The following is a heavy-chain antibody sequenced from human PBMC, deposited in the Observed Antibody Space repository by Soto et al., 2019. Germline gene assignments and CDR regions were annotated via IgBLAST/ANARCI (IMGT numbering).Heavy chain of an antibody. CDR3: ARDRAYCSGGSCYSDS. D-gene: IGHD2-15*01. V-gene: IGHV1-69*08. Sequence: QVQLVQSGAEVRKPGSSVKVSCKAPGGTLRSYTITWVRQAPGQGLEWMARIIPMMNIGTYAQNFQGRLTVTADKSTDTVYMDLSSLTSDDTAVYYCARDRAYCSGGSCYSDSWGQGTLVTVSS. CDR2: IIPMMNIG. J-gene: IGHJ4*02. CDR1: GGTLRSYT.